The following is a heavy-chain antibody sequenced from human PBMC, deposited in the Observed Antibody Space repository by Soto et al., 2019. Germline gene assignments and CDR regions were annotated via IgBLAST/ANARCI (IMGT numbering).Heavy chain of an antibody. J-gene: IGHJ6*02. CDR3: ARGEDIVLVPDGYYYYYGMDV. V-gene: IGHV1-69*12. Sequence: QVQLVQSGAEVKKPGSSVKVSCKASGGTFSSYAISWVRQAPGQGLEWMGGIIPIFGTANYAQKFQGRVTITADESTSTAYMELSSLRSEDTAVYYCARGEDIVLVPDGYYYYYGMDVWGQGTTVTVSS. CDR2: IIPIFGTA. D-gene: IGHD2-2*01. CDR1: GGTFSSYA.